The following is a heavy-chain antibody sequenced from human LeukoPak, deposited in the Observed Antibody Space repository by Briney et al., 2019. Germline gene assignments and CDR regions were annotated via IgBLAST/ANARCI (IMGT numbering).Heavy chain of an antibody. Sequence: SVKVSCKASGYTFTGYYMHWVRQAPGQGLEWMGGIIPIFGTANYAQKFQGRVTITADKSTSTAYMELSSLRSEDTAVYYCASGSGYFDYWGQGTLVTVSS. CDR1: GYTFTGYY. V-gene: IGHV1-69*06. D-gene: IGHD3-10*01. CDR2: IIPIFGTA. CDR3: ASGSGYFDY. J-gene: IGHJ4*02.